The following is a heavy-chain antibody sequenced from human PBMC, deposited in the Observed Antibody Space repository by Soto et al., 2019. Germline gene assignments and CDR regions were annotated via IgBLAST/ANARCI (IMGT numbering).Heavy chain of an antibody. J-gene: IGHJ5*02. CDR1: GGSISSYY. Sequence: SETLSLTCTVSGGSISSYYWSWIRQPPGKGLEWIGYIYYSGSTNYNPSLKSRVTISVDTSKNQFSLKLSSVTAADTAVYYCARVVRTINAGVAPLFDPWGQGTLVTVSS. CDR2: IYYSGST. CDR3: ARVVRTINAGVAPLFDP. V-gene: IGHV4-59*01. D-gene: IGHD2-21*01.